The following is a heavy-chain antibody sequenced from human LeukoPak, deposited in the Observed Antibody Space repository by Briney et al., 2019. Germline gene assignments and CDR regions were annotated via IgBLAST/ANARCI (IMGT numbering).Heavy chain of an antibody. CDR3: ARGPGDLVLPNYDILTGYTPKSLDY. CDR2: INHSGST. J-gene: IGHJ4*02. Sequence: PSETLSLTCAVSGGSFSGYYWSWIRQPPGKGLGWIGEINHSGSTNYNPSLKSRVTISVDTSKNQFSLKLSSVTAADTAAYYCARGPGDLVLPNYDILTGYTPKSLDYWGQGTLVTVSS. CDR1: GGSFSGYY. V-gene: IGHV4-34*01. D-gene: IGHD3-9*01.